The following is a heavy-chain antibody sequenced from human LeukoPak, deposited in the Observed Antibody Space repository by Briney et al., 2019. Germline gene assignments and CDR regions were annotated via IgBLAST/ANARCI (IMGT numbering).Heavy chain of an antibody. Sequence: SETLSLTCAVYGGSFSGYYWSWIRQPPGKGLEWIGEINHSGSTNYNPSLKSRVTISVDTSKSQFSLKLSSVTAADTAVYYCASSYCGGDCYLQPFDYWGQGTLVTVSS. J-gene: IGHJ4*02. CDR1: GGSFSGYY. D-gene: IGHD2-21*02. CDR2: INHSGST. V-gene: IGHV4-34*01. CDR3: ASSYCGGDCYLQPFDY.